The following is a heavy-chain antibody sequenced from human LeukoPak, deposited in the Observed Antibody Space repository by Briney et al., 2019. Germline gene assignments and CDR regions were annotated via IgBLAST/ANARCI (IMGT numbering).Heavy chain of an antibody. V-gene: IGHV3-30*04. D-gene: IGHD2-15*01. CDR3: ARVMVVAAPGAFDI. CDR2: ISYDGSNK. J-gene: IGHJ3*02. CDR1: GFTFSSYA. Sequence: PGGSLRLSCAASGFTFSSYAMHWVRQAPGKGLEWVAVISYDGSNKYYADSVKGRFTISRDNSKNTLYLQMNSLRAEDTAVYYCARVMVVAAPGAFDIWGQGTMVTVSS.